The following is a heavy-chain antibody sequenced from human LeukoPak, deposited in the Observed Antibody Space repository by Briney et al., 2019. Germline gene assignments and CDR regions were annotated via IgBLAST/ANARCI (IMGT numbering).Heavy chain of an antibody. J-gene: IGHJ4*02. CDR2: IIQDGSEK. V-gene: IGHV3-7*01. D-gene: IGHD3-3*01. Sequence: GGSLRLSCAASGFTFSSYWMSWVRQAPGKGLEWVANIIQDGSEKYYVDSVKGRFTISRDNAKNSLYLQMNSLRAEDTAVYYCARLREIPVFGVVTKSTSYFDYWGQGTLVTVSS. CDR1: GFTFSSYW. CDR3: ARLREIPVFGVVTKSTSYFDY.